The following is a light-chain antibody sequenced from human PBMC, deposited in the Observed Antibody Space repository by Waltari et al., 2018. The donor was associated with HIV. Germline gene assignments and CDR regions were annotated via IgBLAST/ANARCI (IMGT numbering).Light chain of an antibody. CDR1: QSVLHSNGYNT. Sequence: DIVLAQSRLPLPVPPGEPASISCRPSQSVLHSNGYNTLAWYLQKPGQSPQLLIYLGSTRATGVPDRFSGSGSGTEFTLNISRVQSEDVGVYYCMQDQQWPLWTFGQGTRLEIK. V-gene: IGKV2-28*01. CDR3: MQDQQWPLWT. CDR2: LGS. J-gene: IGKJ5*01.